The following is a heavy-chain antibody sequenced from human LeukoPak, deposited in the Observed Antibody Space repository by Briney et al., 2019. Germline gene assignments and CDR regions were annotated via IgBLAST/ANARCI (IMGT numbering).Heavy chain of an antibody. CDR3: ARGVQRAALVPPYYFDF. Sequence: SETLSLTCTVYDDSYRNYYWTWIRQPPGKGLEWIGEINHFGRTNYSPSLKSRLTMSVGASRNQFSLTLTPVTAADTAVYYCARGVQRAALVPPYYFDFWGQGTLVTVSS. CDR2: INHFGRT. CDR1: DDSYRNYY. V-gene: IGHV4-34*01. D-gene: IGHD5-18*01. J-gene: IGHJ4*02.